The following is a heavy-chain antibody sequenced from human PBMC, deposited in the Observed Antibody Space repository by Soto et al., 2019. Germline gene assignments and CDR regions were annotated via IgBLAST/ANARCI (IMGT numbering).Heavy chain of an antibody. D-gene: IGHD6-19*01. CDR2: INWNGGST. V-gene: IGHV3-20*04. Sequence: PGGSLRLSCAASGFTFDDYGMSWVRQAPGKGLEWVSGINWNGGSTGYADSVKGRFTISRDNAKNSLYLQMNSLRAEDTALYYCERAIDSSGWFPFDYWGQGTLVNVSS. CDR3: ERAIDSSGWFPFDY. CDR1: GFTFDDYG. J-gene: IGHJ4*02.